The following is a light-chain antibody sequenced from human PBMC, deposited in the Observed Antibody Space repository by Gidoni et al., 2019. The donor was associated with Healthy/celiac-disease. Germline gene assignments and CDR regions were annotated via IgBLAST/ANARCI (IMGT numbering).Light chain of an antibody. J-gene: IGKJ5*01. CDR1: QSVSSSY. Sequence: EIVLTQSPGTLSLSPGERATLSCRASQSVSSSYLAWYQQKPVQSPRLLIYGASSRAPGIPDSFSGSGSGTDFTLTISRLEPEDFAVYYCQQYGSSPITFGQGTRLEIK. CDR2: GAS. CDR3: QQYGSSPIT. V-gene: IGKV3-20*01.